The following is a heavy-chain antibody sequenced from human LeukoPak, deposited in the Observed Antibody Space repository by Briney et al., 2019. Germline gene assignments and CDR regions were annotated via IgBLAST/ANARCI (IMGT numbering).Heavy chain of an antibody. J-gene: IGHJ1*01. Sequence: SGGSLRLSCEASGFIFSTYAMHWVRQAPGKGLEWLAVISSDGSNKYQVDSVKGRFTISRDNSKNTLYLEMDSVRLGDTAVYYCSRDGIIGGATTLDFWGQGTLVTVSS. V-gene: IGHV3-30*04. CDR1: GFIFSTYA. CDR3: SRDGIIGGATTLDF. D-gene: IGHD1-26*01. CDR2: ISSDGSNK.